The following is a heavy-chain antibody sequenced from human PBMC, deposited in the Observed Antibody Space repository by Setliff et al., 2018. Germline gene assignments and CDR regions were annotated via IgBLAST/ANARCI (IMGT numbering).Heavy chain of an antibody. D-gene: IGHD2-2*01. CDR2: IYPGDSDT. CDR1: GYNFANNW. V-gene: IGHV5-51*01. Sequence: GESLKISCKGSGYNFANNWIGWVRQMPGKGLEWVGIIYPGDSDTRYSPSFQGQVTIAADKSISTAYLQWSSLKASDTAMYYCARQPIGYCSSPTCYWGQGTLVTV. CDR3: ARQPIGYCSSPTCY. J-gene: IGHJ4*02.